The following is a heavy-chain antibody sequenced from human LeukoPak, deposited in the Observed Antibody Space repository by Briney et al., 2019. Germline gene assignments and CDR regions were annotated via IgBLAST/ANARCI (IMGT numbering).Heavy chain of an antibody. Sequence: GASVKVSCKASGYTFTSYAMHWVRQAPGQRLEWMGWINAGNGNTKYSQKFQGRVTITRDTSASTAYMELSSLRSEDTAVYYCARYYYDSSGYYGFDYWGQGTLVTVSS. V-gene: IGHV1-3*01. J-gene: IGHJ4*02. CDR3: ARYYYDSSGYYGFDY. CDR2: INAGNGNT. CDR1: GYTFTSYA. D-gene: IGHD3-22*01.